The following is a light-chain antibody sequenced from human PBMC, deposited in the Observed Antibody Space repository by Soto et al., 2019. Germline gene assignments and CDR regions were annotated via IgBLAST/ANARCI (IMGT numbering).Light chain of an antibody. V-gene: IGKV1-39*01. J-gene: IGKJ3*01. Sequence: DIQMTQSPSSLSASVGDRVTITCRASQSISSYLNWYRQKPGKAPELLVYAASSLQSGVPSRFSGSGSWTDFTRTISSLPPEDFATYYGQQSYSIPPACGPGTKVYSK. CDR2: AAS. CDR1: QSISSY. CDR3: QQSYSIPPA.